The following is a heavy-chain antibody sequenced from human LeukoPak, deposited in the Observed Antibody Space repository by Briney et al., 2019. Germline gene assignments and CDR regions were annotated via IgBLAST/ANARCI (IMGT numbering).Heavy chain of an antibody. CDR2: IYHSGST. CDR1: GYSISSGYY. V-gene: IGHV4-38-2*02. CDR3: AQTGVVIIGNWFDP. J-gene: IGHJ5*02. Sequence: PSETLSLTCTVSGYSISSGYYWGWIRQPPGKGLEWIGSIYHSGSTYYNPSLKSRVTISVDTSKNQFSLKLSSVTAADTAVYYCAQTGVVIIGNWFDPWGQGTLVTVSA. D-gene: IGHD3-3*01.